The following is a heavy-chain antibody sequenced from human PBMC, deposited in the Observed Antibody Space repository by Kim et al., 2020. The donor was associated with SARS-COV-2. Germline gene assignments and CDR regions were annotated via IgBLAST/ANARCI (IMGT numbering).Heavy chain of an antibody. CDR1: GYTFTSYG. J-gene: IGHJ4*02. V-gene: IGHV1-18*04. D-gene: IGHD5-18*01. CDR2: ISAYNGNT. Sequence: ASVKVSCKASGYTFTSYGISWVRQAPGQGLEWMGWISAYNGNTNYAQKLQGRVTMTTDTSTSTAYMELRSLRSDDTAVYYCARESRSYGIPYYFDYWGQGTLVTVSS. CDR3: ARESRSYGIPYYFDY.